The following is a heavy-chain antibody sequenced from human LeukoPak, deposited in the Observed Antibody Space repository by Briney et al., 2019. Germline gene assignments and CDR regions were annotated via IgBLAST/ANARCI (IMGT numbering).Heavy chain of an antibody. CDR3: ARVGGITMIVVLITDAFDI. Sequence: SETLSLTCTVSGGSVSSSSYYWGWIRQPPGKGLEWIGSIYYSGSTYYNPSLKSRVTISVDTSKNQFSLKLRSVTAADTAVYYCARVGGITMIVVLITDAFDIWGQGTMVTVSS. D-gene: IGHD3-22*01. CDR2: IYYSGST. V-gene: IGHV4-39*07. J-gene: IGHJ3*02. CDR1: GGSVSSSSYY.